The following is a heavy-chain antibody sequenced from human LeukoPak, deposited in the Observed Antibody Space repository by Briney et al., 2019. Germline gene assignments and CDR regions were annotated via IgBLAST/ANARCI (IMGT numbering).Heavy chain of an antibody. CDR3: ARLGGSGSYYNGDFDY. CDR2: IYHSGST. J-gene: IGHJ4*02. Sequence: PETLSLTCTVSGYSISSGYYWGWIRQPPGKGLEWIGSIYHSGSTNYNPSLKSRVTISVDTSKNQFSLKLSSVTAADTAVYYCARLGGSGSYYNGDFDYWGQGTLVTVSS. CDR1: GYSISSGYY. D-gene: IGHD3-10*01. V-gene: IGHV4-38-2*02.